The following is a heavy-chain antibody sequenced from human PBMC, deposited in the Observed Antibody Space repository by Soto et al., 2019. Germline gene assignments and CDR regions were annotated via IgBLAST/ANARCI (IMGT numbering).Heavy chain of an antibody. Sequence: QVQLVQSGAEVKKPGASVKVSCKASGYTFTSYGISWVRQAPGQGLEWMGWISAYNGNTNYAQKLQGRVTMTTDTSTSTAYMELRSLRSADTAVYYCARENEQLDRAVLYYGMDVWGQGTTVTGSS. CDR1: GYTFTSYG. V-gene: IGHV1-18*01. D-gene: IGHD1-1*01. J-gene: IGHJ6*02. CDR2: ISAYNGNT. CDR3: ARENEQLDRAVLYYGMDV.